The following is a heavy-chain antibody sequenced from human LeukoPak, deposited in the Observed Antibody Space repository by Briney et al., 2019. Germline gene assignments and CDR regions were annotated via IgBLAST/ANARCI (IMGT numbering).Heavy chain of an antibody. D-gene: IGHD6-13*01. CDR2: IYYSGST. V-gene: IGHV4-59*01. Sequence: SETLSLTCTVSGGSISSYYWSWIRQPPGKGLEWIWYIYYSGSTNYNPSLKSRVTISVDTSKNQFSLKLSSVTAADTAVYYCARDNVAAAGHFQHWGQGTLVTVSS. CDR3: ARDNVAAAGHFQH. CDR1: GGSISSYY. J-gene: IGHJ1*01.